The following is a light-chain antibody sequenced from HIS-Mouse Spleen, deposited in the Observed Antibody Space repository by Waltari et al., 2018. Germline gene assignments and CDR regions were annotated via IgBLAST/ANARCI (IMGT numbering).Light chain of an antibody. J-gene: IGKJ2*01. Sequence: DIQMTQSPSTLSASVGDRVTINCRASQSISSWLAWYQQKPGKAPKLLIYKASSLESGVPSRFSGSGSGTEFTLTISSLQPDDFATYYCQQYNSYTFGQGTKLEIK. CDR3: QQYNSYT. CDR2: KAS. CDR1: QSISSW. V-gene: IGKV1-5*03.